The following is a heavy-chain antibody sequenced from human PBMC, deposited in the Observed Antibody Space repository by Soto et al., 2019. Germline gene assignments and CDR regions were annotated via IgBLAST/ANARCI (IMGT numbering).Heavy chain of an antibody. CDR1: GGSISSSSYY. CDR2: IYYSGST. V-gene: IGHV4-39*01. D-gene: IGHD3-22*01. J-gene: IGHJ4*02. Sequence: QLQLQESGPGLVKPSETLSLTCTVSGGSISSSSYYWGWIRQPPGKGLEWIGSIYYSGSTYYNPALKRRVTISVDTSKNQFSLKLSSVTAADTAVYYCARLSRVGYYDSSGYFDYWGQGTLVTVSS. CDR3: ARLSRVGYYDSSGYFDY.